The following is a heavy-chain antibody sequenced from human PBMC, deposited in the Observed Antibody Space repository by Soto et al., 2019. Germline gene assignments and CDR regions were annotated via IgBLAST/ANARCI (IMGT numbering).Heavy chain of an antibody. D-gene: IGHD5-12*01. J-gene: IGHJ3*02. V-gene: IGHV1-18*04. CDR1: GYTLTNYG. Sequence: ASVKVSCKASGYTLTNYGVTWVRQAPGQGLEWLGRVTPYKADTNSAQSLQCRVTMATDTSTNTAYLELRSLRSDDTAVYFCATDGPSNSGNLYAFDIWGQGPMVTVSS. CDR3: ATDGPSNSGNLYAFDI. CDR2: VTPYKADT.